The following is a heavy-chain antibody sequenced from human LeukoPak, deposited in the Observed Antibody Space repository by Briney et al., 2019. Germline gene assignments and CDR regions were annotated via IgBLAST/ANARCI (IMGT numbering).Heavy chain of an antibody. CDR3: ARADGGCSSGLKAL. CDR2: ISGDESST. V-gene: IGHV3-74*01. J-gene: IGHJ4*02. D-gene: IGHD5-18*01. Sequence: GGSLRLSCAASGFTFNNAWMSWVRQAPGKGLVWVSRISGDESSTSYADSVKGRFTISRDNAKNTLYLHMNSLRAEDTAVYYCARADGGCSSGLKALWGQGTLVTVSS. CDR1: GFTFNNAW.